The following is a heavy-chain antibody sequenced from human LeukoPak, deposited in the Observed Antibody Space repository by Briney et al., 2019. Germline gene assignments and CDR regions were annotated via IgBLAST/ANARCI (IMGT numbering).Heavy chain of an antibody. CDR1: GGSISSSSYY. D-gene: IGHD1-26*01. CDR3: ARQGVGATSSGFDY. V-gene: IGHV4-39*01. CDR2: IYYSGST. Sequence: SETLSLTCTVSGGSISSSSYYWGWIRQPPGKGLEWIGSIYYSGSTYYNPSLKSRVTISVDTSKNQFSLKLSSVTAADTAVYYCARQGVGATSSGFDYWGQGTQVTVSS. J-gene: IGHJ4*02.